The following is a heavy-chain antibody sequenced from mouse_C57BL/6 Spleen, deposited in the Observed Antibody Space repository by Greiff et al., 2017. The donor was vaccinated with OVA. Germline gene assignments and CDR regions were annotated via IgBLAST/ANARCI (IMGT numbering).Heavy chain of an antibody. D-gene: IGHD1-1*01. CDR3: ARGDGSGFAY. CDR1: GYSITSGYD. Sequence: VQLKQSGPGMVKPSQSLSLTCTVTGYSITSGYDWHWIRHFPGNKLEWMGYISYSGSTNYNPSLKSRISITHDTSKNHFFLKLNSVTTEDTATYYCARGDGSGFAYWGQGTLVTVSA. J-gene: IGHJ3*01. CDR2: ISYSGST. V-gene: IGHV3-1*01.